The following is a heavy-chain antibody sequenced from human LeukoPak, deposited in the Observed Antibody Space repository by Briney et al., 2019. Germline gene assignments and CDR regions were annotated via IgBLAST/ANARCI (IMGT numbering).Heavy chain of an antibody. CDR1: GGSISSSSYY. J-gene: IGHJ4*02. D-gene: IGHD3-10*01. V-gene: IGHV4-39*01. CDR2: IYYSGST. Sequence: SETLSLTCTVSGGSISSSSYYWGWIRQPPGKGLEWIGSIYYSGSTHYNPSLKSRVTISVDTSKNQFSLKLSSVTAADTAVYYCARLWFGEMIFDYWGQGTLVTVSS. CDR3: ARLWFGEMIFDY.